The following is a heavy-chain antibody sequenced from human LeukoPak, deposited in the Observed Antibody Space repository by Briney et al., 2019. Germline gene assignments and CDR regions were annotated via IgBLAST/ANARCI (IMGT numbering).Heavy chain of an antibody. D-gene: IGHD2-2*01. V-gene: IGHV3-30*18. CDR1: GFTFSSYG. CDR3: AKAGSRVVPADFFDY. Sequence: GGSLRLSCAASGFTFSSYGMHWVRQAPGKGLEWVAVISYDGSNKYYADSVKGRFTISRGNSKNTLYLQMNSLRAEDTAVYYCAKAGSRVVPADFFDYWGQGTLVTVSS. CDR2: ISYDGSNK. J-gene: IGHJ4*02.